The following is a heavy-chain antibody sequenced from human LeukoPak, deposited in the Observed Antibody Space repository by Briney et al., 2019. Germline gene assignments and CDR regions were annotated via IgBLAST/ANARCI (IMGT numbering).Heavy chain of an antibody. J-gene: IGHJ4*02. V-gene: IGHV1-24*01. CDR2: FDPEDGET. CDR3: ATGEYYYGSGSYYNI. Sequence: ASVKVSCKVSGYTLTELSMHWVRKAPGKELEWMGGFDPEDGETIYAQKFQGRVTMTEDTSTDTAYMELSSLRSEDTAVYYCATGEYYYGSGSYYNIWGQGTLVTVSS. CDR1: GYTLTELS. D-gene: IGHD3-10*01.